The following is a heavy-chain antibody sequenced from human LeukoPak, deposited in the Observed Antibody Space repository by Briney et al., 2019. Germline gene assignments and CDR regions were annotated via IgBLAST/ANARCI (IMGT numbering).Heavy chain of an antibody. CDR3: AKGSEYILFDY. V-gene: IGHV3-30*18. CDR1: GFTFSSYG. J-gene: IGHJ4*02. CDR2: ISYDGSNK. D-gene: IGHD1-1*01. Sequence: GGSLRLSCAASGFTFSSYGMHWVRQAPGKGLGWVAVISYDGSNKYYADSVKGRFTISRDNSKNTLYLQMNSLRAEDTAVYYCAKGSEYILFDYWGQGTLVTVSS.